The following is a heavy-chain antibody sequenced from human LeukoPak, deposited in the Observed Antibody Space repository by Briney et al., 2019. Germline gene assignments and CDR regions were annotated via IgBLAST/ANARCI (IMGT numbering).Heavy chain of an antibody. J-gene: IGHJ4*02. V-gene: IGHV3-11*04. CDR3: ARAPLSRYFDWGPPDY. Sequence: PGGSLRLSCAASGFTFSDYYMSWIRQAPGKGLEWVSYISSGGSTIYYADSVKGRFTISRDNAKNSLYLQMNSLRAEDTAVYYCARAPLSRYFDWGPPDYWGQGTLVTVSS. CDR1: GFTFSDYY. D-gene: IGHD3-9*01. CDR2: ISSGGSTI.